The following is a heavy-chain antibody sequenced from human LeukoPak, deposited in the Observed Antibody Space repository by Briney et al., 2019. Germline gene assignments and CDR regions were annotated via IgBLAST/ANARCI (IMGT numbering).Heavy chain of an antibody. CDR1: GFTFSSYD. CDR3: ARGSIFRELDAFDI. CDR2: IGTAGDT. V-gene: IGHV3-13*01. J-gene: IGHJ3*02. D-gene: IGHD1-7*01. Sequence: GGSLRLSCAASGFTFSSYDMHWVRQATGKGLEWVSAIGTAGDTYYPGSVKGRFTISRENAKNSLYLQMNSLRAGDTAVYYCARGSIFRELDAFDIWGQGTMVTVSS.